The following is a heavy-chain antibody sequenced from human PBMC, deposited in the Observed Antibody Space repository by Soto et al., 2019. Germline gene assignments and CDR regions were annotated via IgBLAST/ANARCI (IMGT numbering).Heavy chain of an antibody. J-gene: IGHJ5*02. CDR1: GGSISRYY. D-gene: IGHD2-2*01. Sequence: QVQLQESGPGLVKPSETLSLTCTVSGGSISRYYWSWIRQPPGKGLEWIGYIYYSGSTNYNPSLKRRVTISVDTSKNQFSLKLSSVTAADTAVYYCARGYCSSTSCHPWFDPWGQGTLVTVSS. CDR2: IYYSGST. CDR3: ARGYCSSTSCHPWFDP. V-gene: IGHV4-59*01.